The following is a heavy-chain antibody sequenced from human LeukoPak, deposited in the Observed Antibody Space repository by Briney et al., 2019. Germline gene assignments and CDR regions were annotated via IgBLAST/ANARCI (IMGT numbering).Heavy chain of an antibody. CDR1: GYTFTGYY. D-gene: IGHD1-26*01. CDR3: ARGGGWELPLVIGYFDY. Sequence: ASVKVSCKASGYTFTGYYMHWVRQAPGQGLEWMGWINPNSGGTNYAQKFQGRVTMTRDTSISTAYMELSRLRSDDTAVYYCARGGGWELPLVIGYFDYWGQGTLVTVSS. J-gene: IGHJ4*02. V-gene: IGHV1-2*02. CDR2: INPNSGGT.